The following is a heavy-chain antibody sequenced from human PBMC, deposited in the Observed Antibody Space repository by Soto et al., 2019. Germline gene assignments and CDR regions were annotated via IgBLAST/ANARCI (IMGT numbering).Heavy chain of an antibody. V-gene: IGHV3-48*02. J-gene: IGHJ3*01. Sequence: EVHLVESGGGLVQPGGSLRVSCAASGFTFSNYAMNWVRQAPGKGQEWVSYISIGSGSIFYADSVKGRFTISRDDAKNSLYLQMNTLRDEDTTVYYCVRDDRWAVDFWGQGTMVTVSS. D-gene: IGHD3-22*01. CDR2: ISIGSGSI. CDR3: VRDDRWAVDF. CDR1: GFTFSNYA.